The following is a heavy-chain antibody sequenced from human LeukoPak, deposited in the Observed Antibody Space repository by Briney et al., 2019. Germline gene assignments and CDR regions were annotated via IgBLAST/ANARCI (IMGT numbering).Heavy chain of an antibody. CDR2: INHSGST. J-gene: IGHJ4*02. Sequence: SETLSLTCAVYGGSFSGYYRSWIRQPPGKGLEWIGEINHSGSTNYNPSLKSRVTISVDTSKNQFSLKLSSVTAADTAVYHCARKYFDWSAKGPFDYWGQGTLVTVSS. D-gene: IGHD3-9*01. CDR1: GGSFSGYY. CDR3: ARKYFDWSAKGPFDY. V-gene: IGHV4-34*01.